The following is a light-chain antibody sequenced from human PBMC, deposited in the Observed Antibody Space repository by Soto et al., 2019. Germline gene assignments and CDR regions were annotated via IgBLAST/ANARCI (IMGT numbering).Light chain of an antibody. CDR3: QQYNSWTLT. J-gene: IGKJ4*01. CDR2: SSS. Sequence: EIVMTQYPATLSVSPGERATLSCRASQTVSNNLAWYQQKPGQAPRLLFYSSSTRATGVPARFSGSRSGKDFTRTISSRQSEDFAVYYCQQYNSWTLTFGGGTKVE. V-gene: IGKV3-15*01. CDR1: QTVSNN.